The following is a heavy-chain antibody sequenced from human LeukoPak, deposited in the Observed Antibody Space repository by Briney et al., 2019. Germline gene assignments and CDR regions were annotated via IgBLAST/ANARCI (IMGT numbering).Heavy chain of an antibody. CDR1: GYTLTELS. D-gene: IGHD3-10*01. Sequence: ASVKVSCKVSGYTLTELSMHWVRQAPGKGLEWMGGFDPEDGETIYAQKFQGRVTMTEDTSTDTAYMELSSLRSEDTAVYYCATLRVPHRTVRGTHRHYNWFDPWGQGTLVTVSS. J-gene: IGHJ5*02. V-gene: IGHV1-24*01. CDR2: FDPEDGET. CDR3: ATLRVPHRTVRGTHRHYNWFDP.